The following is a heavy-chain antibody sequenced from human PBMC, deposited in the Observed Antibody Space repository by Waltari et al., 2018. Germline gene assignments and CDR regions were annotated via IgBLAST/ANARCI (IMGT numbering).Heavy chain of an antibody. V-gene: IGHV3-7*03. D-gene: IGHD6-13*01. CDR3: ARVGIAAAGTRGGMDV. CDR1: GFTFSSYW. J-gene: IGHJ6*02. Sequence: EAQLLQSGGGLVQPGGSLRLSCAASGFTFSSYWMSWVRQAPGKGLEWVANIKQDGSEKYYVDSVKGRFTISRDNAKNSLYLQMNSLRAEDTAVYYCARVGIAAAGTRGGMDVWGQGTTVTVSS. CDR2: IKQDGSEK.